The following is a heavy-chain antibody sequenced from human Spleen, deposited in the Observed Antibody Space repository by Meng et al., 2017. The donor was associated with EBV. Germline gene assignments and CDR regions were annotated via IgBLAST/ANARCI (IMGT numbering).Heavy chain of an antibody. CDR2: VHYTGST. CDR3: ARPFPSWQSPRLDPFGA. Sequence: LQRRESGPGQVKPSETLSLTCTVPGDSISSFYYWGWIRQPPGRGLEWIGSVHYTGSTYYSPSLKSRVTVSVDTSKNQFSLRLTSVTAADTAVYYCARPFPSWQSPRLDPFGAWGQGTLVTVSS. CDR1: GDSISSFYY. D-gene: IGHD6-19*01. V-gene: IGHV4-39*01. J-gene: IGHJ5*02.